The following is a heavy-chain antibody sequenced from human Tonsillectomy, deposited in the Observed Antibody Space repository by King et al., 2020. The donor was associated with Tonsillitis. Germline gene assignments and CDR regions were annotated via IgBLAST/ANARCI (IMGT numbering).Heavy chain of an antibody. CDR2: ISGSGGST. CDR1: GFTFSSYA. CDR3: ANPLYHCSSTSCPLRY. V-gene: IGHV3-23*04. Sequence: VQLVESGGGLVQPGGSLRLSCAASGFTFSSYAMSWVRQAPGKGLEWVSAISGSGGSTYYADSVKGRFTISRDNSKNTLYLQMNSLRAEDTAVYYCANPLYHCSSTSCPLRYWGQGTLVTVSS. D-gene: IGHD2-2*01. J-gene: IGHJ4*02.